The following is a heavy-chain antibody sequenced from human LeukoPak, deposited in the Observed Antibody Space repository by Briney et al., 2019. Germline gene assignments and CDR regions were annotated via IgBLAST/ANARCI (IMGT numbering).Heavy chain of an antibody. J-gene: IGHJ4*02. CDR2: IYYSGST. Sequence: SQTLSLTYTVSGGSISSGGFYWSWIRQHPGKGLEWIGYIYYSGSTYYNPSLKSRLTISVDTSKNQFSLKLRSVTAADTAVYYCARGPYYYDSKTFDYWGQGTLVTVSS. CDR1: GGSISSGGFY. D-gene: IGHD3-22*01. V-gene: IGHV4-31*03. CDR3: ARGPYYYDSKTFDY.